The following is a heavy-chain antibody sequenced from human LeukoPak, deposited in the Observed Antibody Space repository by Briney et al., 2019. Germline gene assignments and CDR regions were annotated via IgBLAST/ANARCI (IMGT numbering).Heavy chain of an antibody. CDR2: INQDGTEK. D-gene: IGHD3-10*01. Sequence: PGESLRLSCAASGFTFTTYWMSWVRQAPGKGPEWVANINQDGTEKYYVDSVKGRFTISRDDAKSSLYLQMNSLRVEDTAVYYCAKVAKYYYGSETYYFFEHWGQGTPVTASS. CDR1: GFTFTTYW. V-gene: IGHV3-7*01. CDR3: AKVAKYYYGSETYYFFEH. J-gene: IGHJ4*02.